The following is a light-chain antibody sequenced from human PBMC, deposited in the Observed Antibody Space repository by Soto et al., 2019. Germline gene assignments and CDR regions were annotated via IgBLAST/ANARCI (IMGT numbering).Light chain of an antibody. J-gene: IGKJ1*01. Sequence: DIQMTQSPSTLSASVGDRVTITCRASQSISSWLAWYQQKPGKAPNLLIYDASILESGVPSRFSGSGSGTEFTLTISSLQPDDFATYYCQQDNSYSPWTFGQGTKVESK. CDR3: QQDNSYSPWT. V-gene: IGKV1-5*01. CDR2: DAS. CDR1: QSISSW.